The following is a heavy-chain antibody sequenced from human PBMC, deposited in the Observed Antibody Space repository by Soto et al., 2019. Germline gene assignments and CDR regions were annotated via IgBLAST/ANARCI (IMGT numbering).Heavy chain of an antibody. Sequence: EVELVESGGGLVQPGGSLRLSCAASGFTFSSYWMHWVRQAPGKGLVWVSRINSDGSSTTYADSVKGRFTISRDNAKNTLYLQMNSLRAEDTAVYYCARRVGGIAPYYFDYWGQGTLATVSS. D-gene: IGHD6-13*01. CDR3: ARRVGGIAPYYFDY. V-gene: IGHV3-74*01. J-gene: IGHJ4*02. CDR2: INSDGSST. CDR1: GFTFSSYW.